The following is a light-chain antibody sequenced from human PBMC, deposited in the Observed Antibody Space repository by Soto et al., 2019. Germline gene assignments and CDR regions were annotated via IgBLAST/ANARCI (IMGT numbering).Light chain of an antibody. CDR3: CSYAGSATLI. Sequence: QSALTQPASVSGSPGHSITIPCTATNSDVATYNLVSWYQQHPGKAPKLIIFEATERPSGVSTRFSGSKSGNTASLTISGLQAEDEADYYCCSYAGSATLIFGGGTKVTVL. J-gene: IGLJ2*01. V-gene: IGLV2-23*01. CDR2: EAT. CDR1: NSDVATYNL.